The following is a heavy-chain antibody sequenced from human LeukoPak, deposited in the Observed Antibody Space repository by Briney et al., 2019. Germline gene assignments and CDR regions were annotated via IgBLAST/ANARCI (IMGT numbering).Heavy chain of an antibody. V-gene: IGHV3-48*03. CDR2: ISSSGSAI. CDR3: ARSGTAMTP. CDR1: GFTFSSYE. Sequence: GGSLRLSCAAPGFTFSSYEMNWVRQAPGKGLEWLSYISSSGSAIYYADSVKGRFIMSRDNAKNSLYLQMNSLRAEDTAVYYCARSGTAMTPWGQGTLVTVSS. D-gene: IGHD2-2*01. J-gene: IGHJ4*02.